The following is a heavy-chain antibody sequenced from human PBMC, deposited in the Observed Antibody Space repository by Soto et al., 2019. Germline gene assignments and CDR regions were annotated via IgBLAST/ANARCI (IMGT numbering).Heavy chain of an antibody. CDR2: ISYDGSNK. Sequence: GSLRFSCAASGFTFSSYGMHWVRQAPGKGLEWVAVISYDGSNKYYADSVKGRFTISRDNAKNTLYLQMNALRVEDTAVYYCTRGPRSTSTGTGAFWGQGTLVTVSS. CDR3: TRGPRSTSTGTGAF. D-gene: IGHD1-1*01. V-gene: IGHV3-30*03. CDR1: GFTFSSYG. J-gene: IGHJ4*02.